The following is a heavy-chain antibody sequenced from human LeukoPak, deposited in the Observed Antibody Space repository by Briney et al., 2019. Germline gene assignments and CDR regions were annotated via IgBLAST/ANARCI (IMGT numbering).Heavy chain of an antibody. V-gene: IGHV4-59*01. J-gene: IGHJ6*03. CDR3: ARGRTYYDPLYYYYMDV. Sequence: SETLSLTCTVSGGSISSYYWSWIRQPPGKGLEWIGYIYYSGSTNYNPSLKSRVTISVDTSKNQSSLKLSSVTAADTAVYYCARGRTYYDPLYYYYMDVWGKGTTVTVSS. CDR1: GGSISSYY. D-gene: IGHD3-3*01. CDR2: IYYSGST.